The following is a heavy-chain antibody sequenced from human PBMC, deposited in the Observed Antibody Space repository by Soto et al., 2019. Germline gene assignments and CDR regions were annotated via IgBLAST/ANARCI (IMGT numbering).Heavy chain of an antibody. CDR1: GGSISSYY. J-gene: IGHJ6*02. Sequence: SETLSLTCTVSGGSISSYYWSWIRQPAGKGLEWIGRIYTSGSTNYNPSLKSRVTMSVDTSKNQFSLKPSSVTAADTAVYYCARRSSSWYQYGMDVWGQGTTVTVSS. CDR3: ARRSSSWYQYGMDV. V-gene: IGHV4-4*07. D-gene: IGHD6-13*01. CDR2: IYTSGST.